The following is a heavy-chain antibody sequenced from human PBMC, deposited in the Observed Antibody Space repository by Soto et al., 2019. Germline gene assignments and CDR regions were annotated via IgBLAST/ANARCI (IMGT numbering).Heavy chain of an antibody. CDR3: DIVYYSKKFDY. Sequence: EVQLVESGGGVVQPGGSLRLSCAASGFSFSDYEMNWVRQAPGKGLEWVSYSSRSGSTIEYADSVKGRFTISSDYAKTSLYLQMNSLRVEDTAVYYCDIVYYSKKFDYWGQGTLVTVSS. J-gene: IGHJ4*02. D-gene: IGHD3-22*01. CDR2: SSRSGSTI. V-gene: IGHV3-48*03. CDR1: GFSFSDYE.